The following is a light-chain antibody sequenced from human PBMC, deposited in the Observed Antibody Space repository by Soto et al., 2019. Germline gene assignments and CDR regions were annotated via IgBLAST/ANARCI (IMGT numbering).Light chain of an antibody. Sequence: EIVLTQSPGTLSLSPGERATLSCRASQSVSSRYLAWYQQKPGQAPRLLIYDASRRATGIPDRFSGSGSGTDFTLTITRLEPEDFAVYYCQQSDNSPQVTFGQGTRLEI. CDR1: QSVSSRY. V-gene: IGKV3-20*01. CDR3: QQSDNSPQVT. J-gene: IGKJ5*01. CDR2: DAS.